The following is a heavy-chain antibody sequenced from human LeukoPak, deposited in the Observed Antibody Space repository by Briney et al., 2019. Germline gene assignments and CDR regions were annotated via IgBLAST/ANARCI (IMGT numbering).Heavy chain of an antibody. CDR3: ARLPNY. CDR2: IYSDGST. CDR1: GFTVSIHY. Sequence: GGSLRLSCAASGFTVSIHYMTWVRQAPGKGLEWVSVIYSDGSTYYADSVTGRFTISRDNSRNTLYLEMNSLRTEDTGVHYCARLPNYWGQGTLVTVSS. J-gene: IGHJ4*02. V-gene: IGHV3-66*02.